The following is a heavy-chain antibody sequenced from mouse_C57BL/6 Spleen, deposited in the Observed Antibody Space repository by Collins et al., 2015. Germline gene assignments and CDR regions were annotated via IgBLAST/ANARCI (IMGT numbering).Heavy chain of an antibody. Sequence: EVKLVESGGGLVQPGGSRKLSCAASGFTFSDYGMAWVRQAPGKEPEWVAFISNLAYSIYYADTVTGRFTISRENAKNTLYLEMSSLRSEDTAMYYCARDYYGSSYWYFDVWGAGTTVTVSS. CDR3: ARDYYGSSYWYFDV. CDR2: ISNLAYSI. V-gene: IGHV5-15*02. CDR1: GFTFSDYG. J-gene: IGHJ1*01. D-gene: IGHD1-1*01.